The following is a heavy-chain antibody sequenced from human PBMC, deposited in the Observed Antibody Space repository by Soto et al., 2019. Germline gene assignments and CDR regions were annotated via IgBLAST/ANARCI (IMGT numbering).Heavy chain of an antibody. Sequence: SETLSLTCDVHGDSLSGYAWSWIRQPPGKGLEWIGEITFRGVTNYHPSLKSRLSMSVDTSKNRISLNVSSVTAADTALYFCARKLEASIRHVEWFSYKWFDPWGPGTLVTISS. V-gene: IGHV4-34*01. CDR3: ARKLEASIRHVEWFSYKWFDP. CDR1: GDSLSGYA. D-gene: IGHD3-9*01. J-gene: IGHJ5*02. CDR2: ITFRGVT.